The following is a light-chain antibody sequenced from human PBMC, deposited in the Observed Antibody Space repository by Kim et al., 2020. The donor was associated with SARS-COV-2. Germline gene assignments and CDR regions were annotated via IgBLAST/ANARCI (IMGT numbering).Light chain of an antibody. CDR1: SHNFGAGYD. CDR3: QSYDSSLSGYV. V-gene: IGLV1-40*01. J-gene: IGLJ1*01. CDR2: DNS. Sequence: RVTISCPGSSHNFGAGYDVHWYQQLPGTAPKLLIYDNSNRPSGVPDRFSGSKSGTSASLAITGLQAEDEADYYCQSYDSSLSGYVFGTGTKVTVL.